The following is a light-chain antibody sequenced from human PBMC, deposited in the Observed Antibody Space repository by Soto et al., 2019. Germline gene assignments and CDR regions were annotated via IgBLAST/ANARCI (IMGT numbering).Light chain of an antibody. CDR2: DAS. J-gene: IGKJ4*01. CDR3: QQYNFWPPLT. V-gene: IGKV3-15*01. CDR1: QSVNSN. Sequence: EIVMTQSRATLSVSPGERATLSCRASQSVNSNLAWYRQKPGQAPRLLISDASTRATGVPARFSGSRSGPEFTLTIRSLQSEDSGIYYCQQYNFWPPLTFGGGTKVEIK.